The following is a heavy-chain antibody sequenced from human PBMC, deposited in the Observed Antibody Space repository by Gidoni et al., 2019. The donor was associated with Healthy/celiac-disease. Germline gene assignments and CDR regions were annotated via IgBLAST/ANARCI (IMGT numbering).Heavy chain of an antibody. J-gene: IGHJ6*02. CDR3: TSNLWYDYYYGMDV. CDR1: GFTFGDYA. V-gene: IGHV3-49*03. CDR2: IRSKAYGGTT. Sequence: EVQLVESGGGLVQPGRSLRLSCTASGFTFGDYAMSWFRQAPGKGLEWVGFIRSKAYGGTTEYAASVKGRFTISRDDSKSIAYLQMNSLKTEDTAVYYCTSNLWYDYYYGMDVWGQGTTVTVSS. D-gene: IGHD3-10*01.